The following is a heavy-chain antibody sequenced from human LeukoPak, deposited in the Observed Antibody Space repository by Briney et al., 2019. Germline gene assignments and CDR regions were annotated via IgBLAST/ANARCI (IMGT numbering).Heavy chain of an antibody. J-gene: IGHJ3*02. V-gene: IGHV4-39*07. D-gene: IGHD5-12*01. CDR3: ARVDLDYDYAEYAFDI. Sequence: SETLSLTCAVYGGSFSSYYWGWIRQPPGKGLEWIGSIYYSGSTYYNPSLKSRVTISVDTSKNQFSLKLSSVTAADTAVYYCARVDLDYDYAEYAFDIWGQGTMVTVSS. CDR2: IYYSGST. CDR1: GGSFSSYY.